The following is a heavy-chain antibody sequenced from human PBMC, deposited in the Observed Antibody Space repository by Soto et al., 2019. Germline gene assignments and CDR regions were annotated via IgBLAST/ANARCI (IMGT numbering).Heavy chain of an antibody. D-gene: IGHD5-18*01. J-gene: IGHJ3*02. CDR3: AGEGIQLWLHAFDI. CDR2: ISSSGSSI. Sequence: QVQLVESGGGLVKPGGSLRLSCAASGFTFSDYYMSWIRQAPGKGLEWLSYISSSGSSIYYADSVKGRFTISRDNAKNPLYLQMNSLRAEDTAVYYCAGEGIQLWLHAFDIWGQGTMVTVSS. CDR1: GFTFSDYY. V-gene: IGHV3-11*01.